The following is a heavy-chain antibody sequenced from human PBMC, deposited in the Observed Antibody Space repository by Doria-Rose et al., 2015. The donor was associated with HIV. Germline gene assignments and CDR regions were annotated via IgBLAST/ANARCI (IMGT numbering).Heavy chain of an antibody. J-gene: IGHJ6*02. CDR3: ARGLLRGGWNDVDYYYGMDV. CDR2: INHSGCT. Sequence: QVQLQQWGAGLVKPSETLSLTCAVFGGSFSGYYWSWIRQPPGKGLEWVGEINHSGCTNYRTSLKSRVTISLDTSMTLFPLKLSSVTAADTAVYYCARGLLRGGWNDVDYYYGMDVWGQGTTVTVSS. D-gene: IGHD1-1*01. CDR1: GGSFSGYY. V-gene: IGHV4-34*01.